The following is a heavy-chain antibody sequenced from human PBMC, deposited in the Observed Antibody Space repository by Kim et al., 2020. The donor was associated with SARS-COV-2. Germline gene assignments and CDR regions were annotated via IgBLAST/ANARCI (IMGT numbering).Heavy chain of an antibody. CDR2: INHGKNT. CDR3: ARGRGYRYGSFSYHGFDV. V-gene: IGHV4-34*01. J-gene: IGHJ6*02. CDR1: VGSLSTNY. Sequence: SETLSLTCGVYVGSLSTNYWNWIRQPPGKGLEWIGEINHGKNTNYNPSLKSRVTMSIDMSKNQFSLNLTSVTAADTATYFCARGRGYRYGSFSYHGFDVWGQGTTVTVSS. D-gene: IGHD5-18*01.